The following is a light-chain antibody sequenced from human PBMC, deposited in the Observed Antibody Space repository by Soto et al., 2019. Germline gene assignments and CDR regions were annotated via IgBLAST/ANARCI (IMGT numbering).Light chain of an antibody. Sequence: DIHMTQAPSFLSASAGARVSITCRASQAISSYLAWYQQKPGKAPKLLIYDASSLESGVPSRFSGSGSGTEFTLTISSLQPDDFATYYCQQYNSYRTFGQGTKVDIK. CDR2: DAS. J-gene: IGKJ1*01. V-gene: IGKV1-5*01. CDR3: QQYNSYRT. CDR1: QAISSY.